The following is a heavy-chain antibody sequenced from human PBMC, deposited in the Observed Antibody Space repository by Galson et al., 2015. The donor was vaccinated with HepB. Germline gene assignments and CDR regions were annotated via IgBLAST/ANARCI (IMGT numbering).Heavy chain of an antibody. CDR1: GGTFSSYA. Sequence: SVKVSCKASGGTFSSYAISWVRQAPGQGLEWMGGIIPIFGTANYAQKFQGRVTITADKSTSTAYMELSSLRSEDTAVYYCARGTSVGGYSGYDGVRGYYYYGMDVWGQGTTVTVSS. V-gene: IGHV1-69*06. CDR2: IIPIFGTA. D-gene: IGHD5-12*01. J-gene: IGHJ6*02. CDR3: ARGTSVGGYSGYDGVRGYYYYGMDV.